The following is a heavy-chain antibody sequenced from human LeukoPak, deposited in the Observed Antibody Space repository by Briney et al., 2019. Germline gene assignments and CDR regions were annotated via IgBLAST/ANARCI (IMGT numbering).Heavy chain of an antibody. CDR2: ISSSSSYI. Sequence: GGSLRLSCAASGFTFSSYNMNWVRQAPGKGLEWVSSISSSSSYIYYADSVKGRFTISRDNAKNSLYLQMNSLRAEDTAVYYCARDSYYYEAPDIWGQGTMVTVSS. V-gene: IGHV3-21*01. CDR1: GFTFSSYN. CDR3: ARDSYYYEAPDI. D-gene: IGHD3-22*01. J-gene: IGHJ3*02.